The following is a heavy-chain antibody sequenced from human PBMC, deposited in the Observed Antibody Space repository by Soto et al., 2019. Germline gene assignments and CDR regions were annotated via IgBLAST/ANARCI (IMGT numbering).Heavy chain of an antibody. CDR3: ANDPGMDV. J-gene: IGHJ6*02. CDR1: GCTFSSYA. V-gene: IGHV3-23*01. Sequence: GGSLRLSCAAPGCTFSSYAMSWVRQAPGKGLEWVSAISGSGGSRYYADSVKGRFTISRDNSKKTLYLQMNSLRAEDKAVYYCANDPGMDVWRQGTTVTVSS. CDR2: ISGSGGSR.